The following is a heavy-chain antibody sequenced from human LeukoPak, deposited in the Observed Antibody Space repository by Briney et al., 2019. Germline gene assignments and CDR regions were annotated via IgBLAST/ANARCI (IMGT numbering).Heavy chain of an antibody. CDR3: ARVSTGRSYNYYYGMDV. J-gene: IGHJ6*02. V-gene: IGHV1-69*13. D-gene: IGHD3-16*02. CDR2: IIPILGTA. CDR1: GGTFSSYA. Sequence: SVKVSCKASGGTFSSYAISWVRQAPGQGLEWMGGIIPILGTASDAQKFQGRVTITADESTSTAYMKLSSLRSEDTAVYYCARVSTGRSYNYYYGMDVWGQGTTVTVSS.